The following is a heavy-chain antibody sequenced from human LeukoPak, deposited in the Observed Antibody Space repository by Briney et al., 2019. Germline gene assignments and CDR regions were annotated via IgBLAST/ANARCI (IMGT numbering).Heavy chain of an antibody. D-gene: IGHD5-18*01. CDR3: ARAYSYGLIHDAFDI. CDR2: TYYTGTT. V-gene: IGHV4-59*01. J-gene: IGHJ3*02. Sequence: SETLSLTCTVSGGSIGSYYWSWIRQPPGKGLEWIGYTYYTGTTTYNPSLKSRVTISLDTSKNQFSLKLTSMTAAGTAVYYCARAYSYGLIHDAFDIWGQGTMVTVSS. CDR1: GGSIGSYY.